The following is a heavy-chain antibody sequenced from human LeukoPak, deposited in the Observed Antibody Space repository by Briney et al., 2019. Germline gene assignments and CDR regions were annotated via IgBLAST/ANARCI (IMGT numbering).Heavy chain of an antibody. V-gene: IGHV1-69*05. Sequence: AASVKVSCKASGGTFSSYAISWVRQAPGQGLEWMGGIIPIFGTANYAQKFQGRVTITTDESTSTAYMELSSLRSEDTAVYYCARRNPETVPDPLKILTGDHGGAFDIWGQGTMVTVSS. CDR3: ARRNPETVPDPLKILTGDHGGAFDI. J-gene: IGHJ3*02. CDR2: IIPIFGTA. CDR1: GGTFSSYA. D-gene: IGHD7-27*01.